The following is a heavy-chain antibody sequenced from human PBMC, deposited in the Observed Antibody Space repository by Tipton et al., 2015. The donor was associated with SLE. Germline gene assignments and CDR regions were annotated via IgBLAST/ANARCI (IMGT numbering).Heavy chain of an antibody. CDR3: ASSAI. J-gene: IGHJ3*02. D-gene: IGHD1-26*01. CDR2: IQSGGST. Sequence: SLRLSCAASGFTFSSYAMSWVRQAPGKGLEWVSVIQSGGSTYYADSVKGRFTISRDNSKNTLYLQMNSLRAEDTAVYYCASSAIWGQGTMVTVSS. CDR1: GFTFSSYA. V-gene: IGHV3-66*02.